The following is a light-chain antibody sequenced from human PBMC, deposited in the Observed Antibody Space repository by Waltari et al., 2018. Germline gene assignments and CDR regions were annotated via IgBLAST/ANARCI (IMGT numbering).Light chain of an antibody. CDR1: SGPVSLTSY. CDR3: ALYMGSGIWV. Sequence: QTVVTQEPSLSVSPGGTVTLTCPLSSGPVSLTSYATWYQQTPGQPPRTLMYKANRRSSGVPDRFSGSILGNKADRTLTGAQAEDESEYYCALYMGSGIWVFGGGTKLTVL. V-gene: IGLV8-61*01. J-gene: IGLJ3*02. CDR2: KAN.